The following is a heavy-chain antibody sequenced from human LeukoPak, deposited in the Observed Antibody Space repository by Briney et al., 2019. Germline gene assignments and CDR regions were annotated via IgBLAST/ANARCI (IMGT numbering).Heavy chain of an antibody. V-gene: IGHV3-11*01. D-gene: IGHD3-10*01. CDR2: ISSSGSTI. J-gene: IGHJ4*02. CDR3: ARGNYYGSRSYYKLGFDY. Sequence: GGSLRLSCTASGFTFGDYAMSWVRQAPGKGLEWVSYISSSGSTIYYADSVKGRFTISRDNAKNSLYLQMNSLRAEDTAVYYCARGNYYGSRSYYKLGFDYWGQGTLVTVSS. CDR1: GFTFGDYA.